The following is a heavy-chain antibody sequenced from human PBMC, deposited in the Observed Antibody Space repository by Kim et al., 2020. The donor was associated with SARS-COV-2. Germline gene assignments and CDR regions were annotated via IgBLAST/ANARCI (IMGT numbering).Heavy chain of an antibody. D-gene: IGHD3-22*01. CDR3: ARAGPPTPILYYYDSSGLASLMGLTYYYYGMDV. Sequence: GGSLRLSCAASGFTFSSYSMNWVRQAPGKGLEWVSYISSSSSTIYYADSVKGRFTISRDNAKNSLYLQMNSLRDEDTAVYYCARAGPPTPILYYYDSSGLASLMGLTYYYYGMDVWGQGTTVTVSS. CDR2: ISSSSSTI. CDR1: GFTFSSYS. V-gene: IGHV3-48*02. J-gene: IGHJ6*02.